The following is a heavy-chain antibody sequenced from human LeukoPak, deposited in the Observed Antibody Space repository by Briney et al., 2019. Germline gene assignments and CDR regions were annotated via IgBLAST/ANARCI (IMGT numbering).Heavy chain of an antibody. V-gene: IGHV3-30*04. J-gene: IGHJ4*02. CDR1: GFTFSSYA. CDR2: ISYDGSNK. CDR3: QRVDY. Sequence: PGGSLRLSCAASGFTFSSYAMHWVRQAPGKGLEWVAVISYDGSNKYYADSVKGRFTISRDNSKNTLYLQMNSLRAEDTAVYYCQRVDYWGQGTLVTVSS.